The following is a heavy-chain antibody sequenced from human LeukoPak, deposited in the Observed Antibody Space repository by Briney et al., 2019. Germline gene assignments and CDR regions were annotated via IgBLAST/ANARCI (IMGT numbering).Heavy chain of an antibody. CDR3: ARSRNLYYDFWSGFMNLDY. CDR2: IDWDDDK. CDR1: GFSLSTSGMC. Sequence: SGPALVKPTQTLTLTCTFSGFSLSTSGMCVSWIRQPPGKALEWLARIDWDDDKYYSTSLKTRLTISKDTSKSQVVLTMTNMDPVDTAAYYCARSRNLYYDFWSGFMNLDYWGQGTLVTVSS. V-gene: IGHV2-70*11. J-gene: IGHJ4*02. D-gene: IGHD3-3*01.